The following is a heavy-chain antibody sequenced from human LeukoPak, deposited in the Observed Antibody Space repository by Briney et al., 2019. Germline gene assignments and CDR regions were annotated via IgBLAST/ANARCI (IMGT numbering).Heavy chain of an antibody. CDR1: GGSISSYY. CDR3: ARERGELADPYFDY. V-gene: IGHV4-59*01. CDR2: IYYSGST. Sequence: SETLSLTCTVSGGSISSYYWSWIRQPPGKGLEWIGYIYYSGSTNYNPSLKRRVTISVDTSKNQFSLKLSSVTAADTAVYYCARERGELADPYFDYWGQGTLVTVSS. J-gene: IGHJ4*02. D-gene: IGHD1-7*01.